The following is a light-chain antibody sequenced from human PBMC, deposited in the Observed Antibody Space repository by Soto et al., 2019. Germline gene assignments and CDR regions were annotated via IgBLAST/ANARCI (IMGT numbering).Light chain of an antibody. CDR2: DVS. CDR3: CSYVGSYSLV. J-gene: IGLJ2*01. CDR1: SSDVGRYNC. Sequence: QSVLTQPRSVSGSPGQSVTISCTGTSSDVGRYNCVSWYQQHPGKPPKLMIYDVSERPSGVPDRFSGSKSGNTASLTISGLQADDEADYYCCSYVGSYSLVFGGGTQLTVL. V-gene: IGLV2-11*01.